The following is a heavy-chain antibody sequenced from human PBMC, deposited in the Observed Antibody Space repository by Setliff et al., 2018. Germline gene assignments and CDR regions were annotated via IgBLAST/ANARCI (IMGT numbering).Heavy chain of an antibody. CDR3: ATDRAGCYGTTCFNAFEI. Sequence: GGSLRLSCAVSGFTFSKAWMHWVRQAPGKGLEWVGRVKSNTDGGAIDYAAPVKGRFTISRDDSKNTVLLQMNSLKTEDTAVYYCATDRAGCYGTTCFNAFEIWGHGTMVTVSS. J-gene: IGHJ3*02. CDR1: GFTFSKAW. D-gene: IGHD2-2*01. V-gene: IGHV3-15*07. CDR2: VKSNTDGGAI.